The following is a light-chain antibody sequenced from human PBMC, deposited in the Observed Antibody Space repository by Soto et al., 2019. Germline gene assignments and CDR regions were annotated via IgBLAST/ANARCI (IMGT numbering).Light chain of an antibody. V-gene: IGLV2-14*01. CDR2: EVS. CDR3: NSSTSTTPDV. J-gene: IGLJ1*01. CDR1: SSDVVGYRY. Sequence: QSALTQPASVSGSPGQSITISCTGTSSDVVGYRYVSWFQHHPRKAPKLIIYEVSHRPSGISDRFSGSKSGNTASLTISGLQAEDEADYYCNSSTSTTPDVFGTGTKLTVL.